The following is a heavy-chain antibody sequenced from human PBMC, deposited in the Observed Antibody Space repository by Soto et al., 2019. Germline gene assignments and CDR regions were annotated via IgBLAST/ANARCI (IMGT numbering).Heavy chain of an antibody. CDR1: GFTFTSSA. J-gene: IGHJ4*02. CDR2: IVVGSGNT. V-gene: IGHV1-58*01. CDR3: AAEGEYYDSSGYYSRVY. D-gene: IGHD3-22*01. Sequence: VASVKVSCKASGFTFTSSAVQWVRQARGQRLEWIGWIVVGSGNTNYAQKFQERVTITRDMSTSTAYMELSSLRSEDTAVYYCAAEGEYYDSSGYYSRVYWGQGTLVTVSS.